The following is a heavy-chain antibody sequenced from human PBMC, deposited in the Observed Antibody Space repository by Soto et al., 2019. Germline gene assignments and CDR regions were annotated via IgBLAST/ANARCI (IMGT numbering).Heavy chain of an antibody. V-gene: IGHV4-31*03. Sequence: QVQLQASGPGLVKPSETLSLTCTVSGGSMSSGGYYWSLIRQHPGKGLQWIGYIYYSGSTYYNPSLKSRVSISVDTSKNQFSLKLSSVTAADTAVYYCAKAPQYGDYPGWDHWGQGTLVTVSS. CDR2: IYYSGST. CDR1: GGSMSSGGYY. J-gene: IGHJ1*01. CDR3: AKAPQYGDYPGWDH. D-gene: IGHD4-17*01.